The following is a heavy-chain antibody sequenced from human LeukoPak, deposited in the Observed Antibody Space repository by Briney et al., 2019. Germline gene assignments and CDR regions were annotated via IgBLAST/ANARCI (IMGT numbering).Heavy chain of an antibody. CDR2: VSGSGGST. CDR3: AKPRAVGVNAFFDY. V-gene: IGHV3-23*01. Sequence: GGSLRLSCAASGFPFCSYAMRWVRQAPGKGLEWVTSVSGSGGSTYYADSVKGRFTISGDNSKNTLYLQMNSLRAEDTAIYYCAKPRAVGVNAFFDYWGQGTLVTVSS. J-gene: IGHJ4*02. CDR1: GFPFCSYA.